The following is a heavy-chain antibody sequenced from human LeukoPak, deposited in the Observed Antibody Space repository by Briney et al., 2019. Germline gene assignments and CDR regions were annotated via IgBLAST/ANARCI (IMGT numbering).Heavy chain of an antibody. J-gene: IGHJ6*02. CDR3: AKGLHGGVGYGVDV. CDR1: GFTFSNYA. CDR2: ISGTGGRT. D-gene: IGHD3-16*01. Sequence: GGSLRLSCTASGFTFSNYAMTWVRQAPGKGLEWVSSISGTGGRTYSADSVKGRFTISRDNSRNTLYLQMKNLRVEHTAVYYCAKGLHGGVGYGVDVWGQGTTVSVSS. V-gene: IGHV3-23*01.